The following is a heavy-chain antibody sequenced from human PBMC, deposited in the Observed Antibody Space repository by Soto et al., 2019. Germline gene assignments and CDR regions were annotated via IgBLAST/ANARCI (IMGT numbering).Heavy chain of an antibody. V-gene: IGHV3-23*01. J-gene: IGHJ4*02. CDR3: AKLGYSSSWYFSSFDY. CDR2: ISGSGGST. D-gene: IGHD6-13*01. Sequence: GGSLRLSCAASGFTFSSYAMSWVRQAPGKGLEWVSAISGSGGSTYYADSVKGRFTISRDNSKNTLYLQMNSLRAEDTAVYYCAKLGYSSSWYFSSFDYWGQGTLVTVSS. CDR1: GFTFSSYA.